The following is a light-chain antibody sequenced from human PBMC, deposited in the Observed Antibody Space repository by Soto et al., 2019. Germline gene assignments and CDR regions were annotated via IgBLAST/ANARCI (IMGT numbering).Light chain of an antibody. Sequence: EIVMTQSPATLYVSPGERATLSCRASPSLRSSIAWYQQKPGQAPRLLIYGASTRATGIQARFSGSGSWTEFPLTISSLQSEDFAGYYCQQYNNWPDMYTFGQGTKLEIK. V-gene: IGKV3-15*01. CDR1: PSLRSS. J-gene: IGKJ2*01. CDR3: QQYNNWPDMYT. CDR2: GAS.